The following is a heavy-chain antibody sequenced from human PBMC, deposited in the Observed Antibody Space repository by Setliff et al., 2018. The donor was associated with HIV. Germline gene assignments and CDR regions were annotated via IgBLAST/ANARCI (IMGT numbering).Heavy chain of an antibody. CDR3: ARDPAPSSSASYFQH. V-gene: IGHV1-2*02. CDR2: INPHTGVT. J-gene: IGHJ1*01. Sequence: GASVKVSCKTSRYIFIRYYIFWVRQAPGQGLEWMGNINPHTGVTRYAEKFQGRVTMTRDTSISTIYMELSRLRSDDTAVYYCARDPAPSSSASYFQHWGQGTPVTVSS. D-gene: IGHD6-6*01. CDR1: RYIFIRYY.